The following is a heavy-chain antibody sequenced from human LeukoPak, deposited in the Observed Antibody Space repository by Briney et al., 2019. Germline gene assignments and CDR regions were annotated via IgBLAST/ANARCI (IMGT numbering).Heavy chain of an antibody. CDR2: IYYSGST. J-gene: IGHJ4*02. V-gene: IGHV4-39*01. Sequence: SETLSLTCTVSGGAISSSSCYWGWIRQPPGKGLEWIGSIYYSGSTYYNPSLKSRVTISVDTSKNQFSLKLSSVTAADTAVYYCARVAVAGREGGYWGQGTLVTVSS. D-gene: IGHD6-19*01. CDR1: GGAISSSSCY. CDR3: ARVAVAGREGGY.